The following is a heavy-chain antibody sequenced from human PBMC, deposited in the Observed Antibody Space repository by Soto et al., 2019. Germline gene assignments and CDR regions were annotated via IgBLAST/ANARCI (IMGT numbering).Heavy chain of an antibody. D-gene: IGHD4-17*01. V-gene: IGHV4-34*01. CDR3: ARVGQDYVVFDY. Sequence: QVQLQQWGAGLLKPSETLSLTCAVYGGSFSGYYWSWIRQPPGKELEWIGEINHSGSTNYNPPLKSRVTLSVDTSKNLFSLKLSSVTAADTAVYYCARVGQDYVVFDYWGQGTLVTVSS. J-gene: IGHJ4*02. CDR2: INHSGST. CDR1: GGSFSGYY.